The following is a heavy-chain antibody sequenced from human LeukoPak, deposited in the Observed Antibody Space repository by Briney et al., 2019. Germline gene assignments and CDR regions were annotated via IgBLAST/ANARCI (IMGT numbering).Heavy chain of an antibody. CDR3: ARAPRYCSGGSCYGDYYYGMDV. V-gene: IGHV3-53*01. CDR2: IYSGGST. D-gene: IGHD2-15*01. Sequence: GSLRLSCAASGFTVSSNYMSWVRQAPGKGLEWVSVIYSGGSTYYADSVKGRFTISRDNSKNTLYLQMNSLRAEDTAVYYCARAPRYCSGGSCYGDYYYGMDVWGHGTTVTVSS. CDR1: GFTVSSNY. J-gene: IGHJ6*02.